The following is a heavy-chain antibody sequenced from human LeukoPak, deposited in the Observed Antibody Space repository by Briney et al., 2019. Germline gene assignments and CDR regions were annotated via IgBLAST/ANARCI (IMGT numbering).Heavy chain of an antibody. CDR2: INPTSTSI. CDR3: VRLSTISDRRGYYFYYNY. J-gene: IGHJ4*02. V-gene: IGHV3-21*01. D-gene: IGHD3-22*01. CDR1: GFSFRDYR. Sequence: PGGSLRLSCAASGFSFRDYRINWVRQAPGKGLEWVSSINPTSTSIYYADAVKGRFTISRDNAKSSLYLQMNSLRAEDTALYYCVRLSTISDRRGYYFYYNYWGQGILVTVSS.